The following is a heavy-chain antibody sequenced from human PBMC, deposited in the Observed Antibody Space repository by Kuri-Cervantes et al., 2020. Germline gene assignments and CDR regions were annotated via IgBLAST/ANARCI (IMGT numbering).Heavy chain of an antibody. CDR2: IYYSGSS. CDR1: GGSISSYY. Sequence: SETLSLTCTVFGGSISSYYWSWIRQPPGKGLEWIGYIYYSGSSYYNPSLPSLKSRLTISVDTSKNQFSLKLSSVTAADTAVYYCASTVTVGTTGYFDYWGQGTLVTVSS. D-gene: IGHD1-26*01. J-gene: IGHJ4*02. V-gene: IGHV4-59*06. CDR3: ASTVTVGTTGYFDY.